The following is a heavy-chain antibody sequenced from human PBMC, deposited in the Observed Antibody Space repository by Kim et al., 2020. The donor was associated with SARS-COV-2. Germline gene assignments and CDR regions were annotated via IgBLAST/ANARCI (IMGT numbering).Heavy chain of an antibody. D-gene: IGHD6-25*01. CDR1: GGSISSGGYS. CDR3: ASSPLDFAAGRDSYGM. Sequence: SETLSLTCTVSGGSISSGGYSWNWIRQHPGKGLEWIVYIYYSGSTYYNPSLKSRVTISLDTSKNQFSLRLNSVTAADTAVYYCASSPLDFAAGRDSYGM. V-gene: IGHV4-31*03. CDR2: IYYSGST. J-gene: IGHJ6*01.